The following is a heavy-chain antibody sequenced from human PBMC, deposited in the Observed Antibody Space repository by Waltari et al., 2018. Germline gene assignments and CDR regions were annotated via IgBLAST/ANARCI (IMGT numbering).Heavy chain of an antibody. CDR1: GDSVSSNSAA. CDR3: ARVMGYCSSTSCLHYYYYYGMDV. J-gene: IGHJ6*02. Sequence: QVQLQQSGPGLVKPSQTLSLTCAISGDSVSSNSAAWNWIRQSPSSGLEWLGRTYSRSKWYNDYAVSVKSRITINPDTSKNQFSLQLNSVTPEDTAVYYCARVMGYCSSTSCLHYYYYYGMDVWGQGTTVTVSS. CDR2: TYSRSKWYN. V-gene: IGHV6-1*01. D-gene: IGHD2-2*01.